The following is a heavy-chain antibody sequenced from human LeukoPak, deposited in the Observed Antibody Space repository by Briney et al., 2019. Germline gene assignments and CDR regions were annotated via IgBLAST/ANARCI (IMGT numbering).Heavy chain of an antibody. CDR1: GFTFSSYA. CDR2: XXXSGGST. J-gene: IGHJ4*02. V-gene: IGHV3-23*01. Sequence: PGGSLRLSCAASGFTFSSYAMSWVRQAPGKGLEXVXXXXXSGGSTYYADSVKGRFTISRDNSKNTLYLQMNSLRAEDTAVYYCAKADIYCSSTSCLYFDYWGQGTLVTVSS. CDR3: AKADIYCSSTSCLYFDY. D-gene: IGHD2-2*01.